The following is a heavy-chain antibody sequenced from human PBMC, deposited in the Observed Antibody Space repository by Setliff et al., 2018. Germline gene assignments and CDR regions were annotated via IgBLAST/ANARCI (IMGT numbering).Heavy chain of an antibody. Sequence: NPSETLSHTCTVPGGSISSISYYWGWIRQPPGKGLEWIGTVYDSGTTYYNPSLKSRVTIFVDTSKNQFSLNLNSVTAADTGVYYCASCRNQVPYDYWGQGILVTVSS. D-gene: IGHD2-2*01. J-gene: IGHJ4*02. CDR3: ASCRNQVPYDY. V-gene: IGHV4-39*01. CDR2: VYDSGTT. CDR1: GGSISSISYY.